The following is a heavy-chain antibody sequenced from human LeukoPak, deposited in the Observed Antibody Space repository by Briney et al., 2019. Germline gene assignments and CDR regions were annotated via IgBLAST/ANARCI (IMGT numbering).Heavy chain of an antibody. Sequence: SETLSLTCSVSGGSISSSNWWSWVRQPPEKGLEWIGEICHSGSTNYNPSLKSRVTISIDKSKNQFSLKLTSVTAADTAVYYCAKNSPLSASDIWGQGTMVTVSS. D-gene: IGHD2/OR15-2a*01. J-gene: IGHJ3*02. V-gene: IGHV4-4*02. CDR2: ICHSGST. CDR1: GGSISSSNW. CDR3: AKNSPLSASDI.